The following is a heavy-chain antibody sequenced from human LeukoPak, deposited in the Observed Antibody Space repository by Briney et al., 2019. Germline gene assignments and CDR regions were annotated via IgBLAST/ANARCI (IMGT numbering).Heavy chain of an antibody. J-gene: IGHJ4*02. CDR3: ARGAYYYDSSGYYYNYYFDY. V-gene: IGHV4-59*01. CDR2: IYNTGST. D-gene: IGHD3-22*01. CDR1: GDSISSFY. Sequence: SETLSLTCSVSGDSISSFYWNWIRQPPGKGLEWIGYIYNTGSTNYNPSLKSRVTISVDTYKNQFSLKLSSATAADTAVYYCARGAYYYDSSGYYYNYYFDYWGQGTRVTVSS.